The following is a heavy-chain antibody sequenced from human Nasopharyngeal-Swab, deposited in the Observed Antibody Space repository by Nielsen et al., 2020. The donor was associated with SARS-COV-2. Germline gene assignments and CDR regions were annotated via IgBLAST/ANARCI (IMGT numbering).Heavy chain of an antibody. CDR1: GLTFTNYA. J-gene: IGHJ4*02. V-gene: IGHV3-23*01. CDR3: GRNSDTSRPSSHYFDC. D-gene: IGHD3-22*01. CDR2: ISGSGGVT. Sequence: GGSLRLSCEASGLTFTNYAMSWVRQAPGKGLEWVSGISGSGGVTSYADSVKGRFTISRDNSKNTLYLQMSSLRAEDTAVYYCGRNSDTSRPSSHYFDCWGRGTLVTVSS.